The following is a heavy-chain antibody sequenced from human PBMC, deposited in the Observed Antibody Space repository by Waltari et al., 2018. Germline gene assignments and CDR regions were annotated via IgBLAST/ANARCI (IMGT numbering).Heavy chain of an antibody. V-gene: IGHV4-38-2*01. D-gene: IGHD3-3*01. Sequence: QVQLQESGPGLVKPSETLSLTCAVSGYSISSGYYWGWTRQPPGKGLEWIGSIYHSGSTYHNPSLKSRVTISVDTSKNQFSLKLSSVTAADTAVYYCARIEDFWSGYFTWGQGTLVTVSS. J-gene: IGHJ4*02. CDR3: ARIEDFWSGYFT. CDR2: IYHSGST. CDR1: GYSISSGYY.